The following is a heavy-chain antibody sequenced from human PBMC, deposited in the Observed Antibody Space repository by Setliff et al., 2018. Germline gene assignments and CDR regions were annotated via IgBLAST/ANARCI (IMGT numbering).Heavy chain of an antibody. V-gene: IGHV3-64D*09. D-gene: IGHD2-21*02. CDR2: ISSTGIPI. CDR3: VKDPSVYGADSGSI. CDR1: GFTFSRYA. J-gene: IGHJ3*02. Sequence: GPLRLSCSASGFTFSRYAMHWVRQAPGKGLESVSAISSTGIPIYYADSVKARVSISRDDAKNTLYLQMTSLRADDTALYYCVKDPSVYGADSGSIWGQGTMVTVSS.